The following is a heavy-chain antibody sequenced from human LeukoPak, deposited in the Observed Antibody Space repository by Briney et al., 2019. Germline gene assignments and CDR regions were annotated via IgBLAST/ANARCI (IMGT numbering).Heavy chain of an antibody. J-gene: IGHJ4*02. CDR1: GFTFSSYA. Sequence: QAGGSLRLSCAASGFTFSSYAMSWVRQAPGKGLEWVSAISGSGGSTYYADSVKGRFTISRDNSKNTLYLQMNSLRAEGTAIYHCAKDRSDNKTWYAGSHWGQGTLVTVSS. V-gene: IGHV3-23*01. D-gene: IGHD2-8*01. CDR2: ISGSGGST. CDR3: AKDRSDNKTWYAGSH.